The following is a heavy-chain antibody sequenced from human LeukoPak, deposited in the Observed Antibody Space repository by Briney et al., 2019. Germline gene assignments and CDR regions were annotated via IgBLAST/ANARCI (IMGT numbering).Heavy chain of an antibody. V-gene: IGHV3-30*03. CDR3: ARDNPNMGPLD. CDR1: GFIFSNYG. J-gene: IGHJ4*02. CDR2: ISYDGSNK. Sequence: GGSLRLSCTASGFIFSNYGMHWVRQAPGKGLEWVTGISYDGSNKYYADSVKGRFTISRDNSKNTLYLQMNSLRAEDSAVYYCARDNPNMGPLDWGQGTLVTVSS. D-gene: IGHD2/OR15-2a*01.